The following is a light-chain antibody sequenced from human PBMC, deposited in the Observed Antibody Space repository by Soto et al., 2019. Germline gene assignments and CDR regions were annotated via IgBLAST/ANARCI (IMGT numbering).Light chain of an antibody. CDR1: QSISGY. J-gene: IGKJ5*01. CDR2: GTS. Sequence: EIVLTQSPATLSLSPGERATLSCRASQSISGYLAWYQQKPGQAPRLLIYGTSTRATGIPARFSGSGSGTEFTLTISSLQSEDFAVYYCQQYNNWPPITFGQGTRLEIK. CDR3: QQYNNWPPIT. V-gene: IGKV3-15*01.